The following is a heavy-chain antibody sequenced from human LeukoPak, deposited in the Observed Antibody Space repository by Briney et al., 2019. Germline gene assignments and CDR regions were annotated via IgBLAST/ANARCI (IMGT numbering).Heavy chain of an antibody. CDR2: ISGSGDST. Sequence: GGPLRLSCAASGFTFSSYAMSWVRQAAGKGLEWVSSISGSGDSTYHADSVKGRFTISRDNSKNTLYLQMNSLRAEDTAVYFCANSQQPGPFDVWGQGTMVTVSS. CDR3: ANSQQPGPFDV. D-gene: IGHD6-13*01. J-gene: IGHJ3*01. CDR1: GFTFSSYA. V-gene: IGHV3-23*01.